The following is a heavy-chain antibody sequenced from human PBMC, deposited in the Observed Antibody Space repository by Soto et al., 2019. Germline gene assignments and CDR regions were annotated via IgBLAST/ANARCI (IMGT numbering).Heavy chain of an antibody. D-gene: IGHD3-3*02. CDR2: IYYSGST. J-gene: IGHJ4*02. CDR1: GGSISSYY. Sequence: SETLSLTCTVSGGSISSYYWSWIRQPPGKGLEWIGYIYYSGSTNYNPSLKSRVTISVDTSKNQFSLKLSSVTAADTAVYYCARAHFWSGLRSPGFDYWGQGTLVTVSS. V-gene: IGHV4-59*01. CDR3: ARAHFWSGLRSPGFDY.